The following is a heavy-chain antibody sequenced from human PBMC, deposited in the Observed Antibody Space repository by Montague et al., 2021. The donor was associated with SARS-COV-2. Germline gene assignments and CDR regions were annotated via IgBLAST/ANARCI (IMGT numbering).Heavy chain of an antibody. Sequence: SLRLSCPVPGFTFSNYAMSWVRQAPGKGLEWASFSYGGGTYIYYXDSVKGRFTISRDDSENALYLQMSSLRAEDTAVYYCARGPGSDAFDVWGQGTMVTVSS. D-gene: IGHD3-10*01. J-gene: IGHJ3*01. CDR1: GFTFSNYA. CDR2: SYGGGTYI. CDR3: ARGPGSDAFDV. V-gene: IGHV3-23*03.